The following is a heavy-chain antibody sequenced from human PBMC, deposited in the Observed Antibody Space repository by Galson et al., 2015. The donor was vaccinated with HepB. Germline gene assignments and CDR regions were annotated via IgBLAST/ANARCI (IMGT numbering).Heavy chain of an antibody. CDR3: AKDRRGYSYGVFDY. Sequence: SLRLSCAASGFTFSSYGMHWVRQAPGKGLEWVAVISYDGSNKYYADSVKGRFTISRDNSKNTLYLQMNSLRAEDTAVYYCAKDRRGYSYGVFDYWGQGTLVTVSS. CDR1: GFTFSSYG. J-gene: IGHJ4*02. D-gene: IGHD5-18*01. V-gene: IGHV3-30*18. CDR2: ISYDGSNK.